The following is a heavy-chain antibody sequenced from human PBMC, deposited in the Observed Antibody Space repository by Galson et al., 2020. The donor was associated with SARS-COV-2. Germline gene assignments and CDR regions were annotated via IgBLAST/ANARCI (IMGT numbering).Heavy chain of an antibody. D-gene: IGHD3-3*01. J-gene: IGHJ5*02. Sequence: ASVKVSCKASGYTFTSYAMNWVRQAPGQGLKWMGWINTNTGNPTYAQGFTGRFVFSLDTSVSTAYLQISSLKAEDTAVYYCARFYDFWSGPDLGFDPWGQGTLVTVSS. CDR2: INTNTGNP. CDR3: ARFYDFWSGPDLGFDP. V-gene: IGHV7-4-1*02. CDR1: GYTFTSYA.